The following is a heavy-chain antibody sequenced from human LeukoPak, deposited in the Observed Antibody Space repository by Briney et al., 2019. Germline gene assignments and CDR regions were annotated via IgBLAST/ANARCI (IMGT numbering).Heavy chain of an antibody. V-gene: IGHV3-23*01. CDR2: IVGRDGDT. CDR1: GXTFSNFG. J-gene: IGHJ5*01. D-gene: IGHD2-8*01. Sequence: PGGSLRLSCAASGXTFSNFGITWVRQAPGKGLEWVSTIVGRDGDTYYTDSVKGRFTISRDISKNTVYLQMNSLRGDDAAVYYCAKYGIVLPPGSHIPHWFDFWGQGFLVTVTS. CDR3: AKYGIVLPPGSHIPHWFDF.